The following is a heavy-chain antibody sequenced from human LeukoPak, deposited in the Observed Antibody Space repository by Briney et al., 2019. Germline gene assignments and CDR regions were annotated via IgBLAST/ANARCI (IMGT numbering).Heavy chain of an antibody. CDR3: ARSTVYFDAFDI. Sequence: SETLSLTCAVYGGSFSGYYWSWIRQPPGKGLEWIGEINHSGSTNYNPSLKSRVTISVDTSKNQCSLKLSSVTAADTAVYYCARSTVYFDAFDIWGQGTMVTVSS. D-gene: IGHD2/OR15-2a*01. CDR2: INHSGST. V-gene: IGHV4-34*01. CDR1: GGSFSGYY. J-gene: IGHJ3*02.